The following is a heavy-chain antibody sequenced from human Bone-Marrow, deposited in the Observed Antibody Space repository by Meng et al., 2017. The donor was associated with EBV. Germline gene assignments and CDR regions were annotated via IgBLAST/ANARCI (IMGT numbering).Heavy chain of an antibody. CDR2: TIPLFGPA. Sequence: QGALLPSGAGVRKSWSWVKVSCKGSGGHFSRYGVVWVRKAPGLGLEWMGGTIPLFGPAKFARKFQGRVTVTADESTNTAYMELSSLTSEDTAVYFCARPDDYNFKGFYHWGQGTLVTVSS. V-gene: IGHV1-69*01. D-gene: IGHD5-24*01. J-gene: IGHJ4*02. CDR3: ARPDDYNFKGFYH. CDR1: GGHFSRYG.